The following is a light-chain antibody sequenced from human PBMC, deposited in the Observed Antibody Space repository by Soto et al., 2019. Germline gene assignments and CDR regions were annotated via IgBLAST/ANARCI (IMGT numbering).Light chain of an antibody. CDR1: SSDVGGYHS. V-gene: IGLV2-14*01. CDR2: EVS. CDR3: SSYTTSSTRV. J-gene: IGLJ2*01. Sequence: QSALTQPASVSGSPGQSITISCAGTSSDVGGYHSVSWYQQPPGIAPKLMIYEVSNRPSGVSNRFSGSKSGNTASLTISGLQAEDEADYYCSSYTTSSTRVFGGGTQLTVL.